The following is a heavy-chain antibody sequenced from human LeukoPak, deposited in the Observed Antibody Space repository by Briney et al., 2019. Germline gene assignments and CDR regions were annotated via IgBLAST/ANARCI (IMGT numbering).Heavy chain of an antibody. CDR3: ARAHTYVSSGYYGWRNTDTLDY. V-gene: IGHV4-61*01. Sequence: SETLSLTCTVSGGSVSSGSCYWSWIRPPPGKGLEWVGYICYSGSSNYTPSLRVRVTITVYTSKNQFSLKLRSVTAADTALYYCARAHTYVSSGYYGWRNTDTLDYWGQGTLVTVSS. CDR2: ICYSGSS. J-gene: IGHJ4*02. D-gene: IGHD3-22*01. CDR1: GGSVSSGSCY.